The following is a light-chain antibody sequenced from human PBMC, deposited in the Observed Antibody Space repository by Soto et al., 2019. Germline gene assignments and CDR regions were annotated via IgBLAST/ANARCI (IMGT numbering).Light chain of an antibody. CDR3: SSYTSSRAYV. J-gene: IGLJ1*01. Sequence: VLTQPASVSGSPGQSITISCTGTSSDVGGYNYVSWYQQQSGKAPKLMIHEVSNRPSGVSNRFSGSKSGNTASLTISGLQAEDEADYYCSSYTSSRAYVFGIGTKLTVL. V-gene: IGLV2-14*01. CDR2: EVS. CDR1: SSDVGGYNY.